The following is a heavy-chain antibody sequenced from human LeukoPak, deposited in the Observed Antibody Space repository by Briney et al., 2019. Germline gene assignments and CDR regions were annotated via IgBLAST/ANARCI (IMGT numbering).Heavy chain of an antibody. Sequence: GGSLRLSCAASGFTFSSIAMTWVRQAPGKGLEWVSSIRSNGDTTYNADSVKGRFTISRDNSKNTLYLQMNSLRVEDTSIYYCAKGQELDDGVFDSWGQGTLVTVSS. D-gene: IGHD1-1*01. CDR3: AKGQELDDGVFDS. V-gene: IGHV3-23*01. CDR2: IRSNGDTT. J-gene: IGHJ4*02. CDR1: GFTFSSIA.